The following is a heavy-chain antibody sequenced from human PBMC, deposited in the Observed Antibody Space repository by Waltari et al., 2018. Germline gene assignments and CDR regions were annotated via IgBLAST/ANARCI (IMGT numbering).Heavy chain of an antibody. Sequence: QVQLVQSGAEVKKPGASVKVSCKASGYTFTSYAMHWVRPAPGPRLEWMGWINAGNGNTKYSQKFQGRVTITRDTSASTAYMELSSLRSEDTAVYYCARDRVLLWFGELLAPGDYWGQGTLVTVSS. CDR1: GYTFTSYA. V-gene: IGHV1-3*01. CDR2: INAGNGNT. J-gene: IGHJ4*02. CDR3: ARDRVLLWFGELLAPGDY. D-gene: IGHD3-10*01.